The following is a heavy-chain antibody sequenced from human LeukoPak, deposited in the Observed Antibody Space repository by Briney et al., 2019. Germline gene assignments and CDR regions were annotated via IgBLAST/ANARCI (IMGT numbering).Heavy chain of an antibody. J-gene: IGHJ4*02. Sequence: GGSLRLSCAASGFTFSSYSMNWVRQAPGKGLEWVSAISGSGDSTYYADSVKGRFTISRDNSKNTLYLQMNSLRAEDTALYYCAKDRHIAAAGTVDYWGQGTLVTVSS. CDR1: GFTFSSYS. V-gene: IGHV3-23*01. CDR3: AKDRHIAAAGTVDY. D-gene: IGHD6-13*01. CDR2: ISGSGDST.